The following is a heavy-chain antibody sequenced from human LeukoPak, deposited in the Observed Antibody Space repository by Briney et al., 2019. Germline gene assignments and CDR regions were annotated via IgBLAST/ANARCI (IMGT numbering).Heavy chain of an antibody. CDR2: ISGGGDFT. Sequence: PGGSLRLSCAASGFTFRGFAMNWVRQAPGKGLECVSAISGGGDFTKYADSVKGRFTISRDNSKSTLYLQMNSLRAEDTAVYYCAKSVFDSSGDPYMDVWGKGTTVTISS. J-gene: IGHJ6*03. V-gene: IGHV3-23*01. CDR1: GFTFRGFA. D-gene: IGHD3-22*01. CDR3: AKSVFDSSGDPYMDV.